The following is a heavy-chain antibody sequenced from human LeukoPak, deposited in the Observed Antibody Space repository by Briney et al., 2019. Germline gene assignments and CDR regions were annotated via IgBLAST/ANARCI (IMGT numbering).Heavy chain of an antibody. V-gene: IGHV3-33*08. CDR1: AFTFSSYS. Sequence: GGSLRLSCAASAFTFSSYSMNWVRQAPGKGLEWVAVIWYDGSNKYYADSVKGRFTISRDNSKNTLYLQMNSLRAEDTAVYYLRREGGFCSSTSCYAWDYWGQGTLVTVSS. D-gene: IGHD2-2*01. CDR2: IWYDGSNK. J-gene: IGHJ4*02. CDR3: RREGGFCSSTSCYAWDY.